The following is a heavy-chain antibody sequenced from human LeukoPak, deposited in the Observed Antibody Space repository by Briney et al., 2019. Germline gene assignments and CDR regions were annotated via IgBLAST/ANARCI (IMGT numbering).Heavy chain of an antibody. CDR3: ARDMGDEYYNVLRFLGARGYFDY. CDR2: ISSSGSTI. CDR1: GFTFSDYY. J-gene: IGHJ4*02. D-gene: IGHD3-3*01. Sequence: GGSLRLSCAASGFTFSDYYMSWIRQAPGKGLEWVSYISSSGSTIYYADSVKGRFTISRDNAKNSLYLQMNSLRAEDTAVYYCARDMGDEYYNVLRFLGARGYFDYWGQGTLVTVSS. V-gene: IGHV3-11*04.